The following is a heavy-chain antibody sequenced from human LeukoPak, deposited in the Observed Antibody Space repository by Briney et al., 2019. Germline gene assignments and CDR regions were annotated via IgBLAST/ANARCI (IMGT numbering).Heavy chain of an antibody. Sequence: PGRSLRLSCAASGFTFSSYAMHWVRQAPGKGLEWVAVISYDGSNKYYADSVKGRFTISRDNSKNTLYLQMNSLRAEDTAVYYCVRALRGSYYRPPWDYWGQGTLVTVSS. V-gene: IGHV3-30-3*01. CDR2: ISYDGSNK. D-gene: IGHD1-26*01. J-gene: IGHJ4*02. CDR1: GFTFSSYA. CDR3: VRALRGSYYRPPWDY.